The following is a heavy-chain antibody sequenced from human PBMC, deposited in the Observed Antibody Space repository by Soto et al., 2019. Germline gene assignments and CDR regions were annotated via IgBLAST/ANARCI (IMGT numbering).Heavy chain of an antibody. V-gene: IGHV1-18*04. Sequence: ASVKVSCKASGYTFTSNAITWVRQAPGQGLEWMGRISAYDGNTNYAQKFQGRVTMTTDASTNTAYLELGSLKSDDTAVYYCARVWGSYRAPSGGAGLDPWGQGTLVTVSS. CDR1: GYTFTSNA. D-gene: IGHD3-16*02. CDR2: ISAYDGNT. J-gene: IGHJ5*02. CDR3: ARVWGSYRAPSGGAGLDP.